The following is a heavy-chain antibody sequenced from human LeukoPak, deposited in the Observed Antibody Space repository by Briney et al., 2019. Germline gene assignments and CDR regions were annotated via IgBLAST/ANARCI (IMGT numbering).Heavy chain of an antibody. CDR2: IYYSGST. D-gene: IGHD3-22*01. V-gene: IGHV4-39*07. CDR3: AREGSSYDSSTNDAFDI. J-gene: IGHJ3*02. Sequence: SETLSLTCTVSGGSISSSSYYWGWIRQPPGKGLEWIGSIYYSGSTYYNPSLKSRVTISVDTSKNQFSLELSSVTAADTAVYYCAREGSSYDSSTNDAFDIWGQGTMVTVSS. CDR1: GGSISSSSYY.